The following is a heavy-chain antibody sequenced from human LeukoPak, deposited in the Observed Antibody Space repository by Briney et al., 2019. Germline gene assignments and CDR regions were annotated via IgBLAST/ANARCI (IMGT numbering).Heavy chain of an antibody. Sequence: GESLKISCKGSGYSFTRYWISWVRQMPGKGLEWMGRIDPSDSYTNYSPSFQGHVTISADKSISTDYLQWSSLKASDTAMYYCATLAGDCSSTSCYAGGRDYWGQGTLVTVSS. J-gene: IGHJ4*02. CDR3: ATLAGDCSSTSCYAGGRDY. D-gene: IGHD2-2*01. CDR2: IDPSDSYT. CDR1: GYSFTRYW. V-gene: IGHV5-10-1*01.